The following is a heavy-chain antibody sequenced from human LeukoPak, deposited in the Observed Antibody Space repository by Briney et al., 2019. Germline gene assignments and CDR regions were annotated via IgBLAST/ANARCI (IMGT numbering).Heavy chain of an antibody. CDR1: IGSISSSSYY. D-gene: IGHD2-8*01. CDR2: IYYSGRT. V-gene: IGHV4-39*07. CDR3: RSENHAGTIDY. J-gene: IGHJ4*02. Sequence: SETLSLTCTVSIGSISSSSYYWGWVRQPPGQGLEWIGSIYYSGRTYYIPSLKRRVTISVDTSKNQCSLKLSSVTAADTAVYYCRSENHAGTIDYWGQGTLVTVSS.